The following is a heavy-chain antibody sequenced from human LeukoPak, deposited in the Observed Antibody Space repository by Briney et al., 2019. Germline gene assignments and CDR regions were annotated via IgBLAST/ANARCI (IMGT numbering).Heavy chain of an antibody. V-gene: IGHV3-43*02. D-gene: IGHD5/OR15-5a*01. CDR3: AKGFFDSAVRSAFDI. Sequence: GGSLRLSCPASGFTFDHYAMHWVRQAPGKGLEWVSLISGDGGSTYYADSVKGRFTISRDNSKNSLYLQMNSLRTEDTALYYCAKGFFDSAVRSAFDIWGQGTMVTVSS. J-gene: IGHJ3*02. CDR2: ISGDGGST. CDR1: GFTFDHYA.